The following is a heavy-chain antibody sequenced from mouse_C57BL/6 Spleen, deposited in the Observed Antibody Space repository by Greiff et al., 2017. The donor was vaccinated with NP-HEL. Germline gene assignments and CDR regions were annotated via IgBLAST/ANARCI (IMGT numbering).Heavy chain of an antibody. Sequence: EVQLQESGPGLVKPSQSLSLTCSVTGYSITSGYYWNWIRQFPGNKLEWMGYISYDGSNNYNPSLKNRISITRDTSKNQFFLKLNSVTTEDTATYYCARAYYGNAYWYFDVWGTGTTVTVSS. V-gene: IGHV3-6*01. CDR1: GYSITSGYY. CDR3: ARAYYGNAYWYFDV. CDR2: ISYDGSN. J-gene: IGHJ1*03. D-gene: IGHD2-1*01.